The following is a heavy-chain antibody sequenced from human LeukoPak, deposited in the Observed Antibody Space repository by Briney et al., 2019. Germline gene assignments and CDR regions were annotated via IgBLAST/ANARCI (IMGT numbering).Heavy chain of an antibody. V-gene: IGHV3-30-3*01. CDR3: ARDWGPYYDFWSGDFDY. CDR2: ISYDGSNK. Sequence: GGSLRLSCAASGFTFSSYAMHWVRQAPGRGLEWVAVISYDGSNKYYADSVKGRFTISRDNSKNTLYLQMNSLRAEDTAVYYCARDWGPYYDFWSGDFDYWGQGTLVTVSS. D-gene: IGHD3-3*01. J-gene: IGHJ4*02. CDR1: GFTFSSYA.